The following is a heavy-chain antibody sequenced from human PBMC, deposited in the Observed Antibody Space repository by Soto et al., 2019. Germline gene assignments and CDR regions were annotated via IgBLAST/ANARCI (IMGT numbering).Heavy chain of an antibody. CDR2: IYGGGRT. V-gene: IGHV3-66*01. Sequence: EVQLVESGGGLVQPGGSLRLSCAASGFTVSSNYMSWVRQAPGKGLEWVSIIYGGGRTNYADSVKGRFTVSRDNYKNTLYLQMNSLRAEDTAMYYCCGPSTVTINWFFDLWCRGTLVTVSS. J-gene: IGHJ2*01. CDR1: GFTVSSNY. CDR3: CGPSTVTINWFFDL. D-gene: IGHD4-17*01.